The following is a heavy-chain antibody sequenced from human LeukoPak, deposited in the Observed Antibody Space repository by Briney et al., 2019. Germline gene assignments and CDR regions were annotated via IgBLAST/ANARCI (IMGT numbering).Heavy chain of an antibody. J-gene: IGHJ3*02. CDR1: GGSISSGDYY. CDR2: IYYSGST. V-gene: IGHV4-30-4*08. D-gene: IGHD2-2*01. Sequence: SQTLSLTCTVSGGSISSGDYYWSWIRQPPGKGLEWIGYIYYSGSTYYNPSLKSRVTISVDTSKNQFSLKLSSVTAADTAVYYCARGGVRQLLHAFDIWGQGTMVTVSS. CDR3: ARGGVRQLLHAFDI.